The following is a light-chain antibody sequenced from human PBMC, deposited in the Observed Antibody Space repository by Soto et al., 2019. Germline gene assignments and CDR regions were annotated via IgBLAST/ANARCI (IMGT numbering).Light chain of an antibody. CDR2: GAS. V-gene: IGKV3-15*01. CDR3: QQYNDWPRT. CDR1: QSVSSN. Sequence: EIVMTQSPATLSVSPGERATLSCRASQSVSSNLAWYRQKPGQAPRLLIYGASSRATGIPARFSGGGSGTEFTLTISSLQSEDFAFYFCQQYNDWPRTFGQGTKVEIK. J-gene: IGKJ1*01.